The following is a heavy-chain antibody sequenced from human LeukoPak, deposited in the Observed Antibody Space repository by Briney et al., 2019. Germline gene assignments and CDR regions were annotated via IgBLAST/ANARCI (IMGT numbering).Heavy chain of an antibody. J-gene: IGHJ3*02. CDR1: GFTFSSYS. D-gene: IGHD6-13*01. CDR2: ISGSDNTR. Sequence: PGGSLRLSCAASGFTFSSYSMNWVRQAPGRGLEWVSYISGSDNTRSYADSVKGRFTISRDNAKSSLSLQMNSLRAEDTAVYYCARRAAAGHLDGFDIWGQRTLITVSS. CDR3: ARRAAAGHLDGFDI. V-gene: IGHV3-48*03.